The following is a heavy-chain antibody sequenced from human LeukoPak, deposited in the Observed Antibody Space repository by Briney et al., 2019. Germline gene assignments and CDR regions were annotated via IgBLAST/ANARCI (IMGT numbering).Heavy chain of an antibody. D-gene: IGHD3-22*01. V-gene: IGHV3-20*04. J-gene: IGHJ3*02. CDR2: INWNGGST. CDR1: GFTFSSYA. Sequence: GGSLRLSCAASGFTFSSYAMSWVRQAPGKGLEWVSGINWNGGSTGYADSVKGRFTISRDNAKNSLYLQMNSLRAEDTALYYCARSYDSSGYGAFDIWGQGTMVTVSS. CDR3: ARSYDSSGYGAFDI.